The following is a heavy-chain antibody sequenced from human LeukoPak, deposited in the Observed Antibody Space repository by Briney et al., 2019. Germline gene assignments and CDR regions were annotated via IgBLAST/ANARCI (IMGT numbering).Heavy chain of an antibody. J-gene: IGHJ4*02. Sequence: GGSLRLSCAASGFNFSSYGMHWVRQAPGKGLEWVAVIWYDGSNKYYADSVKGRFTISRDNSKNTLYLQMNSLRAEDTAVYYCARGVYYDSSGYPTNYWGQGTLVTVSS. CDR1: GFNFSSYG. D-gene: IGHD3-22*01. V-gene: IGHV3-33*01. CDR3: ARGVYYDSSGYPTNY. CDR2: IWYDGSNK.